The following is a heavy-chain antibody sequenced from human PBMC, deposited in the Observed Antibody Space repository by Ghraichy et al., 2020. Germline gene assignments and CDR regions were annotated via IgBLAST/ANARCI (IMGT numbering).Heavy chain of an antibody. V-gene: IGHV3-30*18. D-gene: IGHD6-19*01. Sequence: LSLTCAASGFTFSSYGMHWVRQAPGKGLEWVAVISYDGSNKYYADSVKGRFTISRDNSKNTLYLQMNSLRAEDTAVYYCAKDPLRYSSGWYLDYWGQGTLVTVSS. CDR1: GFTFSSYG. CDR2: ISYDGSNK. J-gene: IGHJ4*02. CDR3: AKDPLRYSSGWYLDY.